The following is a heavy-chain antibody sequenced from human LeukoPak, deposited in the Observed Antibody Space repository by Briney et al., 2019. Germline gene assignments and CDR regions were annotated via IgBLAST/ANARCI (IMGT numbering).Heavy chain of an antibody. D-gene: IGHD3/OR15-3a*01. V-gene: IGHV3-74*01. CDR3: ARDRAERNWTYHTLFDY. CDR2: VNGDETSR. Sequence: PGGSLRLSCTASGFTFRDYWMHWIRQTPREGLVWVSRVNGDETSRAYGDSAEGRFTISRDNAKNTLYLQIDSLRAEDSAIYYCARDRAERNWTYHTLFDYWGQGTPVTVSS. J-gene: IGHJ4*02. CDR1: GFTFRDYW.